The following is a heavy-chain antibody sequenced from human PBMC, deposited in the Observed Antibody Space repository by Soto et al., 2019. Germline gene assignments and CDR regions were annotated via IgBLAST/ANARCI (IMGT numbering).Heavy chain of an antibody. CDR1: GGSFSGYY. J-gene: IGHJ4*02. CDR2: IDYSGST. D-gene: IGHD5-12*01. Sequence: PSETLSLTCAVFGGSFSGYYWSWIRQPPGKGLEWIGEIDYSGSTNYNPSLKSRVTISVDTSKNQFSLNLNSVTAADTAVYYCARGGTYSGYGGYWGQGTLVTVSS. V-gene: IGHV4-34*01. CDR3: ARGGTYSGYGGY.